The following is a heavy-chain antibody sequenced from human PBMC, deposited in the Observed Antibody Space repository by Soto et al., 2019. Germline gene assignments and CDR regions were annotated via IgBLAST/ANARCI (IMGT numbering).Heavy chain of an antibody. CDR2: IYPGDSDT. CDR3: ARPKGPHESYFQH. CDR1: GYSFTSYW. Sequence: GESLKISCKGSGYSFTSYWIGWVRQMPGKGLEWMGIIYPGDSDTRYKPSFQGHVTISADKSISTVYLQWSSLKASDTAMYYGARPKGPHESYFQHWGQGTLVTVSS. V-gene: IGHV5-51*01. J-gene: IGHJ1*01.